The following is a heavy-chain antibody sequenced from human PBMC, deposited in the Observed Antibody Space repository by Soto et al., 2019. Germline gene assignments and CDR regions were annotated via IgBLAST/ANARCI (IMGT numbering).Heavy chain of an antibody. CDR2: IIPILGIA. CDR3: ARDHCSGIGDFDLDY. V-gene: IGHV1-69*04. CDR1: GGTFSSYT. J-gene: IGHJ4*02. D-gene: IGHD3-10*02. Sequence: GASVKVSCKASGGTFSSYTISWVRQAPGQGLEWMGRIIPILGIANYAQKFQGRVTITADKSTSTAYMELSSLRSEDTAVYYCARDHCSGIGDFDLDYWRQGSVAAV.